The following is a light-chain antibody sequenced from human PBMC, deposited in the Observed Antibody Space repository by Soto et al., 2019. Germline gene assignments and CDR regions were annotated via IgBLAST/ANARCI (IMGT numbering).Light chain of an antibody. CDR1: QDISSW. Sequence: DIQMTQSPSSVSVSVGDTVTITCRASQDISSWVAWYQQKPGKAPKLLISAASSLQSGVPTRFSGSGSGTDFTLIISGLQPEDFATYFCQQGDSFPFTFGGGTKVDIK. J-gene: IGKJ4*01. CDR3: QQGDSFPFT. CDR2: AAS. V-gene: IGKV1-12*01.